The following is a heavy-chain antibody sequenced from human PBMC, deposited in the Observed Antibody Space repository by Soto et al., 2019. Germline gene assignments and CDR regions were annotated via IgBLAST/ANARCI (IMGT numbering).Heavy chain of an antibody. CDR2: IYYNGST. D-gene: IGHD3-22*01. CDR3: ARGRHYYDSSGYLFDY. V-gene: IGHV4-61*01. J-gene: IGHJ4*02. CDR1: GGSVSSGSYY. Sequence: SETLSLTCTVSGGSVSSGSYYWSWIRQPPGKGLEWIGYIYYNGSTNYNPSLKSRVTISVDTSKKQFSLKLSSVTAADTTVYNFARGRHYYDSSGYLFDYWGQGTLVTVSS.